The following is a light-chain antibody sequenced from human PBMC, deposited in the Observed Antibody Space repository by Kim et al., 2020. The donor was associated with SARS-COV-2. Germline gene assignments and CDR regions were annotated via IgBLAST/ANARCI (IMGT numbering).Light chain of an antibody. V-gene: IGKV1-39*01. Sequence: ASVGDRVTITGRASQSISSYLNWYQQKPGKAPKLRIYDASSLQSGVPSRFSGSGSGTDFTLTISSLQPEDFATYYCQQSYSTPWTFGQENKVDIK. CDR2: DAS. J-gene: IGKJ1*01. CDR3: QQSYSTPWT. CDR1: QSISSY.